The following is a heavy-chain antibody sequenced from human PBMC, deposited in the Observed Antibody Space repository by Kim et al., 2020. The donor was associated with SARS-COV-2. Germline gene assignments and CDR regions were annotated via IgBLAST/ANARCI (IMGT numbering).Heavy chain of an antibody. Sequence: SETLSLTCTVSGGSISSYYWSWIRQPPGKGLEWIGYIYYSGSTNYNPSLKSRVTISVDTSKNQFSLKLSSVTAADTAVYYCARERGYYDSSVWGGGGDAFDIWGQGTMVTVSS. D-gene: IGHD3-22*01. J-gene: IGHJ3*02. V-gene: IGHV4-59*01. CDR2: IYYSGST. CDR1: GGSISSYY. CDR3: ARERGYYDSSVWGGGGDAFDI.